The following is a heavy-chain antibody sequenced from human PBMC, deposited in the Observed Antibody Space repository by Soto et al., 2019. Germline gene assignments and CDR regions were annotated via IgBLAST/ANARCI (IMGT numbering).Heavy chain of an antibody. CDR1: GGSISGGDYY. Sequence: PSETLSLTCTVSGGSISGGDYYWGWIRQPPGQGLEWNGYIYYSGSTYYNPSLKSQVTISVDTSKNQFALKLSSVTAADTAVYYCARDLGEYCSSTSCRDYGMDVWGQGTTVTVSS. CDR3: ARDLGEYCSSTSCRDYGMDV. J-gene: IGHJ6*02. D-gene: IGHD2-2*01. CDR2: IYYSGST. V-gene: IGHV4-30-4*01.